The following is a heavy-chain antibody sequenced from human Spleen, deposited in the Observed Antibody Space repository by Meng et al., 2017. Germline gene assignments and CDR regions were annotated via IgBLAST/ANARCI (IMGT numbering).Heavy chain of an antibody. Sequence: ASVKVSCKPSGYNFLDYYIHWVRRAPGQGLEWMGRINPKSGDTHYAQKFQARVTMTRDTSISTAYMELSGLRSEDTAVYYCAREYRSVLRFFPDRGEPLNAFDIWGQGTMVTVSS. CDR3: AREYRSVLRFFPDRGEPLNAFDI. J-gene: IGHJ3*02. V-gene: IGHV1-2*06. D-gene: IGHD3-3*01. CDR1: GYNFLDYY. CDR2: INPKSGDT.